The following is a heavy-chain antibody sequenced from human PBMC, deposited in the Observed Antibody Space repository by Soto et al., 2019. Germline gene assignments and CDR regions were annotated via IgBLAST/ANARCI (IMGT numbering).Heavy chain of an antibody. J-gene: IGHJ4*02. V-gene: IGHV1-18*01. D-gene: IGHD5-18*01. Sequence: ASVKVSCKASGYSFTNYGISWVRQAPGQGLEWMGWISGHTGNTNYAQRLQGRVTMTTDTSTSTAYMELRSLRSDDTAVYYCAREGYSNGVYFDSWGQGTLVTVSS. CDR1: GYSFTNYG. CDR2: ISGHTGNT. CDR3: AREGYSNGVYFDS.